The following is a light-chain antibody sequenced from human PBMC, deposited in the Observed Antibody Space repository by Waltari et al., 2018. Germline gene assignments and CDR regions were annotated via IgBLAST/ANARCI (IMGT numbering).Light chain of an antibody. Sequence: SALTQPDSVSGSPGQSITISCSGISSDSGGYNYVSWYQQHPGEAPKVIIYDVSNRPSGVSNRFSGSKSGSSDSLTISGLHAEDEADYYCSSFTSSTTGIFGGGTKLTVL. CDR1: SSDSGGYNY. CDR3: SSFTSSTTGI. CDR2: DVS. V-gene: IGLV2-14*01. J-gene: IGLJ2*01.